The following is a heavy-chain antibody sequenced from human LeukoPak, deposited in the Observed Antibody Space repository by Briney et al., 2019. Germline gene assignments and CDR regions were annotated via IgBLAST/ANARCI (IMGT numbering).Heavy chain of an antibody. V-gene: IGHV3-30*03. CDR3: ARAGTVTVLDY. CDR2: ISYDGSNK. J-gene: IGHJ4*02. CDR1: GFTFSSYW. Sequence: PGGSLRLSCAASGFTFSSYWMSWVRQAPGKGLEWVAVISYDGSNKYYADSVKGRFTISRDNSKNTLYLQMNSLRAEDTAVYYCARAGTVTVLDYWGQGTLVTVSS. D-gene: IGHD4-17*01.